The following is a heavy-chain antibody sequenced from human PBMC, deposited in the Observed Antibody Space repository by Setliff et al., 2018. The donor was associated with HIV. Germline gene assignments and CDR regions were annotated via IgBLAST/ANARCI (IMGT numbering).Heavy chain of an antibody. D-gene: IGHD2-2*01. V-gene: IGHV1-2*06. Sequence: RASVKVSCKASGYSFTGYYVNWVRQAPGQGLEWMGRINPKSGATNLAQKFQGRVTLTRDTSVTTVYMELTSLRSDDTAVYYCARKDGVGYCDSNSCYGIGPIDFWGQGSLVTVSS. CDR3: ARKDGVGYCDSNSCYGIGPIDF. J-gene: IGHJ4*02. CDR1: GYSFTGYY. CDR2: INPKSGAT.